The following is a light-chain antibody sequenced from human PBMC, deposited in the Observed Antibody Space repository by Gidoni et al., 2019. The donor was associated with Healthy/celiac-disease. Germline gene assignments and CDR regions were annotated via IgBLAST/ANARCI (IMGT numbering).Light chain of an antibody. CDR1: QSVSSSY. V-gene: IGKV3-20*01. J-gene: IGKJ4*01. CDR2: GAS. Sequence: DIELTQSPGTLSLSPGERAPLSCRASQSVSSSYLAWYQQKPGQAPRLLIYGASSSAPGIPDRFSGSGSGTDFTLTISRLEPEDFAVYYCQQYGSSPLTFGGGTKVEIK. CDR3: QQYGSSPLT.